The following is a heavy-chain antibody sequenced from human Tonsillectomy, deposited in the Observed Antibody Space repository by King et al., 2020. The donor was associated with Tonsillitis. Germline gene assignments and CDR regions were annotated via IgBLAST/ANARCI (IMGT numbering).Heavy chain of an antibody. Sequence: VKLVESGGGLVKPGGSLRLSCAASGFSFSSYTMNWVRQAPGKGLEWVSSIGSDGNYIKFADSLKGRFTISRDNAKNSLYLQMNSLRVEDTAVYYCATYGDWHAFENWGQGTMVTVSS. D-gene: IGHD2-21*01. CDR3: ATYGDWHAFEN. CDR2: IGSDGNYI. J-gene: IGHJ3*02. CDR1: GFSFSSYT. V-gene: IGHV3-21*01.